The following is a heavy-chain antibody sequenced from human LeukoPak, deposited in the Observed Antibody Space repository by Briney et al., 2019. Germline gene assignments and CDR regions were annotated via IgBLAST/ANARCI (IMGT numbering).Heavy chain of an antibody. CDR2: IYYSGST. Sequence: SETLSLTCTVSGGSISNYYWSWIRQPPGKGLEWIGYIYYSGSTNYNPSLKSRVTISVDTSKNQVSLKLSSVTAADTAVYYCASLLTYFDYWGRGTLVTVSS. V-gene: IGHV4-59*01. CDR1: GGSISNYY. CDR3: ASLLTYFDY. J-gene: IGHJ4*02.